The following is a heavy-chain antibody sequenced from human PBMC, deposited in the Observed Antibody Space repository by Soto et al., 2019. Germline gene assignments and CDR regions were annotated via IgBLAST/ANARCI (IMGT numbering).Heavy chain of an antibody. CDR2: INPSGGST. V-gene: IGHV1-46*01. J-gene: IGHJ4*02. CDR1: GYTFTSYY. Sequence: ASVTVSCKASGYTFTSYYMHWVRQAPGQGLEWMGIINPSGGSTSYAQKFQGRVTMTRDTSTSTVYMELSSLRSEDTAVYYCAREGGSYGSFDYWGQGTLVTVSS. CDR3: AREGGSYGSFDY. D-gene: IGHD1-26*01.